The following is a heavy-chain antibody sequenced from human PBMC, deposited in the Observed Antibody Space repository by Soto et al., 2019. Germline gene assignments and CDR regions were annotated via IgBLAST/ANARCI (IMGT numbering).Heavy chain of an antibody. D-gene: IGHD3-22*01. Sequence: QVQLVQSGAEVKKPGASVKVSCKASGYTFTSYDINWVRQATGQGLEWMGWMNPNSGNTGYAQKFKGTVTMTRNNSISTAYMELSSLRSEDTAVYYCARQQMIVGGVDYWGQGTLVTVSS. CDR1: GYTFTSYD. V-gene: IGHV1-8*01. CDR3: ARQQMIVGGVDY. J-gene: IGHJ4*02. CDR2: MNPNSGNT.